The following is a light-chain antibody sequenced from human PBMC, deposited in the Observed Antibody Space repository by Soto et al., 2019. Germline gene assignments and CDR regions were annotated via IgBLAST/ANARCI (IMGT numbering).Light chain of an antibody. V-gene: IGKV3-15*01. Sequence: EIVMTQSPATLSVSPGGRATLSCRASQSISDTLAWYQQKPGQAPRLLIYSASRGATGFPARFSGSGSGTDFTLTISSLQSEDFGVYYCQQNKDWPGTFGQGTKVDIK. CDR1: QSISDT. J-gene: IGKJ1*01. CDR3: QQNKDWPGT. CDR2: SAS.